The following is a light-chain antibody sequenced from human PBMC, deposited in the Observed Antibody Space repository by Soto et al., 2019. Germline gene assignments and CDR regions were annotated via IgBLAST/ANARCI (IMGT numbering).Light chain of an antibody. CDR1: QGISNY. V-gene: IGKV1-27*01. CDR2: AAS. Sequence: DIQMTQSPSSLSASVGDRVTITCRASQGISNYLAWYQQKPGKVPKLLIYAASTLQSGVPSRFSGSGSGTDVTLTISSLQPEDVATYYCQNYNSAPTWTFGQGTKVEIK. J-gene: IGKJ1*01. CDR3: QNYNSAPTWT.